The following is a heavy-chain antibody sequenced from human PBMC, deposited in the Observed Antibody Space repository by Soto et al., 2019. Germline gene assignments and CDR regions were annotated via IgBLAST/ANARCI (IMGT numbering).Heavy chain of an antibody. Sequence: SETLSLTCTVSGGSISSGDYYWIWIRQPPGKGLEWIGYIYYSGSTYYNPSLKSRVTISVDTSKNQFSLKLSSVTAADTAVYYCARETPYDFWSGSYYYYGMDVWGQGTTVTVSS. CDR2: IYYSGST. CDR3: ARETPYDFWSGSYYYYGMDV. D-gene: IGHD3-3*01. CDR1: GGSISSGDYY. V-gene: IGHV4-30-4*01. J-gene: IGHJ6*02.